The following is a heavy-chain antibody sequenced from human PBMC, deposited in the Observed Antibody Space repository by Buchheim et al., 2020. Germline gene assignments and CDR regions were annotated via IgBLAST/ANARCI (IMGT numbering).Heavy chain of an antibody. Sequence: EVQLLESGGGLVQSGGSLRLSCAASEFTFSSYAMSWVRQAPGRGLEWVSAITGSSDSTYYVDSVKGRFTISRDNSKNTLYPPMNSLRAEDTAVYYCAKGSSSNGWYYFDYWGQGTL. CDR2: ITGSSDST. CDR1: EFTFSSYA. CDR3: AKGSSSNGWYYFDY. V-gene: IGHV3-23*01. D-gene: IGHD6-19*01. J-gene: IGHJ4*02.